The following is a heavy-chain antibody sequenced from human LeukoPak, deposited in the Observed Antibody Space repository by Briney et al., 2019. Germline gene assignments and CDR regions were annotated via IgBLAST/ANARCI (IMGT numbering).Heavy chain of an antibody. Sequence: PGRSLRLSCAASGFTFSSYAMHWVRQAPGKGLEWVAVISYDGSNKYYADSVKGRFTISRDNSKNTLYLQMNSLRAEDTAVYYCARGHYDILTGYPFDYWGQVTLVTVSS. J-gene: IGHJ4*02. V-gene: IGHV3-30-3*01. CDR2: ISYDGSNK. CDR3: ARGHYDILTGYPFDY. CDR1: GFTFSSYA. D-gene: IGHD3-9*01.